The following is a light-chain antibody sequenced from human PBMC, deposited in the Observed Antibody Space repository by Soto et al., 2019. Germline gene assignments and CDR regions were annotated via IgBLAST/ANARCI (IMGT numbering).Light chain of an antibody. CDR1: NSNIGRNT. J-gene: IGLJ2*01. Sequence: QSVLTQPPSASGTPGQRVTISCSGSNSNIGRNTLNWYQQLPGAAPNLLIYSNNERPSGVPDRFSGSKSGTSASLAISGLQSEDEADYYCAAWDESPNVPVFGGGTKLTVL. CDR3: AAWDESPNVPV. V-gene: IGLV1-44*01. CDR2: SNN.